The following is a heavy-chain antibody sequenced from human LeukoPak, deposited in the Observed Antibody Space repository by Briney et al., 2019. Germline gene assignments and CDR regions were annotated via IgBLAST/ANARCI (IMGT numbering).Heavy chain of an antibody. J-gene: IGHJ4*02. CDR2: ISYDGSNI. CDR3: ARDYYGSGSYHFDY. V-gene: IGHV3-30*04. CDR1: GFIFSSYA. D-gene: IGHD3-10*01. Sequence: GWSLRLSCAASGFIFSSYAMHWVRQAPGKGLEWVAAISYDGSNIYYADSVKGRFTISRDNSKNTLYLQMNSLRAEDTAVYYCARDYYGSGSYHFDYWGPGTLVTVSS.